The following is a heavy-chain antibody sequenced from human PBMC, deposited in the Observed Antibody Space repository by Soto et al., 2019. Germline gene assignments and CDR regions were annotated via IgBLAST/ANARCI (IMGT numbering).Heavy chain of an antibody. V-gene: IGHV4-61*01. CDR3: ARARGGPCGWFDP. CDR2: IYYSGST. Sequence: SETLSLTCTVSGGSVSSGSYYWSWIRQPPGKGLEWIGYIYYSGSTNYNPSLKSRVTISVDTSKNQFSLKLSSVTAADTAVYYCARARGGPCGWFDPWGQGTLVTVSS. J-gene: IGHJ5*02. CDR1: GGSVSSGSYY. D-gene: IGHD2-21*01.